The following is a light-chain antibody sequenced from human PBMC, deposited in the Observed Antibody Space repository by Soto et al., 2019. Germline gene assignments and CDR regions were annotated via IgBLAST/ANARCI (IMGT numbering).Light chain of an antibody. CDR3: QQVNNYPIT. J-gene: IGKJ5*01. CDR2: IAS. CDR1: QGTRNY. V-gene: IGKV1-9*01. Sequence: DIQLTQSPSFLSASVGDRVTITCRASQGTRNYLAWYQQKPGRAPKLLMYIASTLQTGVPSRFSGSQSGTEFTLTISSLQPEDFATYYCQQVNNYPITFGQGTRLEIK.